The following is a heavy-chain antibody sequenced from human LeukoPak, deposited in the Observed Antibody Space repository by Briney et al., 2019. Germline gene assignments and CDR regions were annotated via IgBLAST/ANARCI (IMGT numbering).Heavy chain of an antibody. CDR3: ATESLFGSTSCPYDS. J-gene: IGHJ4*02. Sequence: ASVKVSCKASGYTFTGYFVHWVRQAPGQGFEWMGWIKPNTGDTSYAQRFQGRVTVTRDTSISTTYLELSRLRSDDKAVYYCATESLFGSTSCPYDSWGEGTLVTVSS. D-gene: IGHD2-2*01. V-gene: IGHV1-2*02. CDR2: IKPNTGDT. CDR1: GYTFTGYF.